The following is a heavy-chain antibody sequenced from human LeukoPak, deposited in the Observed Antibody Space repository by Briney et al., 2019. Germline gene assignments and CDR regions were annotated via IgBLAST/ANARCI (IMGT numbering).Heavy chain of an antibody. V-gene: IGHV4-38-2*01. Sequence: PSETLSLTCAVSGYSISSGYYWGWIRQPPGRGLEWIGSINHSGNTYCNPSLKSRVAISIDTSKNDFSLKVTSVTAADTAVYLCARQDTAMVKGWFDPWGQGTLVTVSS. CDR3: ARQDTAMVKGWFDP. CDR1: GYSISSGYY. CDR2: INHSGNT. J-gene: IGHJ5*02. D-gene: IGHD5-18*01.